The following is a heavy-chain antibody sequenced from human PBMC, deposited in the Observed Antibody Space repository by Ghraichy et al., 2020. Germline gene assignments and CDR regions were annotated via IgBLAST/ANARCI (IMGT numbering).Heavy chain of an antibody. CDR2: IKQDGSEK. V-gene: IGHV3-7*03. J-gene: IGHJ4*02. D-gene: IGHD3-3*02. Sequence: GGSLRLSCAASGFTFSSYWMSWVRQASGKGLEWVANIKQDGSEKYYVDSVKGRFTISRDNAKNSLYLQMNSLRAEDTAVYYCARTSFLEWSRTDYWGQGTLVTVSS. CDR1: GFTFSSYW. CDR3: ARTSFLEWSRTDY.